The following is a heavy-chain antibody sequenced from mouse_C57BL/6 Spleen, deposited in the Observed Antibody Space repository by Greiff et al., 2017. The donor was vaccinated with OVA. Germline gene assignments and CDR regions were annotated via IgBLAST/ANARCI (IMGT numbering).Heavy chain of an antibody. CDR1: GFNIKDDY. Sequence: EVQLQQSGAELVRPGASVKLSCTASGFNIKDDYMHWVKQRPEQGLEWIGWIDPENGDTEYASKFQGKATITADTSSNTAYLQLSSLTSEDTAVYYCTAYYGSSYGFAYWGQGTLVTVSA. D-gene: IGHD1-1*01. CDR2: IDPENGDT. V-gene: IGHV14-4*01. J-gene: IGHJ3*01. CDR3: TAYYGSSYGFAY.